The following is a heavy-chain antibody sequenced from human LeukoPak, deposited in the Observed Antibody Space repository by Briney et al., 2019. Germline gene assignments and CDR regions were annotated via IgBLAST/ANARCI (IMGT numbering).Heavy chain of an antibody. D-gene: IGHD3-10*01. Sequence: RASLKVSCKTSGYTFTDYGLTWVRQAPGQGLEWLGWVTGFNGKTTYARRVEDRLILTTDTSTSTGTLDLRGLRADDTAVYYCARVGSSGEFDFWGQGTLVTVSS. V-gene: IGHV1-18*01. CDR2: VTGFNGKT. CDR1: GYTFTDYG. CDR3: ARVGSSGEFDF. J-gene: IGHJ4*02.